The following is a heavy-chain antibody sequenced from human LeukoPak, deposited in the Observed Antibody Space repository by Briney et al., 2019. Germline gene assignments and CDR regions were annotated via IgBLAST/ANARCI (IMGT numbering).Heavy chain of an antibody. V-gene: IGHV1-2*06. D-gene: IGHD1-14*01. CDR3: ARDQKPMTYASEKGPRKSYYYYYGMDV. CDR2: INPNSGGT. Sequence: ASVKVSCTASGYTFTGYYMHWVRQAPGQGLEWMGRINPNSGGTNYAQKFQGRVTITADESTSTAYMELSSLRSEDTAVYYCARDQKPMTYASEKGPRKSYYYYYGMDVWGQGTTVTVSS. J-gene: IGHJ6*02. CDR1: GYTFTGYY.